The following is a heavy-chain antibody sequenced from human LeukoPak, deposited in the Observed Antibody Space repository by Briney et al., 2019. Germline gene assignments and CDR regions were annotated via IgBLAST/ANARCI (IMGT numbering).Heavy chain of an antibody. CDR2: IKPSGDNT. V-gene: IGHV1-8*02. CDR1: GYTFTSYG. D-gene: IGHD3-9*01. J-gene: IGHJ6*03. CDR3: ARRVLLYDILTADSRYYYYYMDV. Sequence: ASVKVSCKASGYTFTSYGISWVRQAPGQGLEWMGIIKPSGDNTNNAQKFQGRVTMTRNTSISTAYMELSSLRSEDTAVYYCARRVLLYDILTADSRYYYYYMDVWGRGTTVTISS.